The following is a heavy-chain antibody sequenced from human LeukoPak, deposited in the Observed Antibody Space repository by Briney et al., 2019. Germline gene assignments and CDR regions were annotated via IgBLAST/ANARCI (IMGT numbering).Heavy chain of an antibody. CDR2: ISRDGGST. D-gene: IGHD5-24*01. CDR1: GFTFTDYC. J-gene: IGHJ4*02. CDR3: YKVTDENNYGVDY. V-gene: IGHV3-43*02. Sequence: GGSLRLSCAASGFTFTDYCMHWVRQAPGKGLEWVSLISRDGGSTTYADSVKGRFTISRDNSKNSLYLQMNSLRTEDTAVYYCYKVTDENNYGVDYGSQGPGVIVSA.